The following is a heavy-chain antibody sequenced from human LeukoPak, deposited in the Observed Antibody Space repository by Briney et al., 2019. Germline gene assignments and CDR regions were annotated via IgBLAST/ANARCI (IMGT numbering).Heavy chain of an antibody. J-gene: IGHJ4*02. CDR1: GFTFSSYA. CDR2: ISGSGGST. CDR3: AKRGSSGSYQPFDY. Sequence: GGSLRLSCAASGFTFSSYAMSWIRQAPGKGLEWVSAISGSGGSTYYADSVKGRFTISRDNSKNTLYLQMNSLRAEDTAVYYCAKRGSSGSYQPFDYWGQGTLVTVSS. D-gene: IGHD3-10*01. V-gene: IGHV3-23*01.